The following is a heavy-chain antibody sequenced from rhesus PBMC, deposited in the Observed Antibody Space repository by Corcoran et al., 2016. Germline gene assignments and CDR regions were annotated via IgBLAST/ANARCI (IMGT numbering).Heavy chain of an antibody. J-gene: IGHJ4*01. V-gene: IGHV4S7*01. D-gene: IGHD5-12*01. CDR3: ARVDTATVPFDY. CDR1: GGSISGGHG. CDR2: IYSSIGTT. Sequence: QVQLQESGPGLLKPSETLSLTCAVSGGSISGGHGGGRIRQPPGQGLEGIGSIYSSIGTTYYNPSLKSRVTISTDTSKNQFSLKLSSVTAADTAVYYCARVDTATVPFDYWGQGVLVTVSS.